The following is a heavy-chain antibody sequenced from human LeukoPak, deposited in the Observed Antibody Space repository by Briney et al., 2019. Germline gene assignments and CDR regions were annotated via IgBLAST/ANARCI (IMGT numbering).Heavy chain of an antibody. CDR3: ASGVGYCSSTSCYFGAFDI. Sequence: SETLSLTCTVSGGSISSYYWGWIRQPPGKGLEWIGSIYYSGSTYYNPSLKSRVTISVDTSKNQFSLKLSSVTAADTAVYYCASGVGYCSSTSCYFGAFDIWGQGTMVTVSS. CDR1: GGSISSYY. J-gene: IGHJ3*02. CDR2: IYYSGST. V-gene: IGHV4-39*01. D-gene: IGHD2-2*01.